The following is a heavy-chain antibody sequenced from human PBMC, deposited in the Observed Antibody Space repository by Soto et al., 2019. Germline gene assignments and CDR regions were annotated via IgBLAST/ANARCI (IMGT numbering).Heavy chain of an antibody. CDR3: PRKSEVNWFEP. Sequence: SETLSLTCAVSGYSISSGYYWGWIRQPPGKGLEWIGSIYHSGSTYYNPSLKSRVTISVDTSKNQFSLKLSSVTAADTAVYYCPRKSEVNWFEPWGQGSLVT. CDR2: IYHSGST. J-gene: IGHJ5*02. CDR1: GYSISSGYY. V-gene: IGHV4-38-2*01.